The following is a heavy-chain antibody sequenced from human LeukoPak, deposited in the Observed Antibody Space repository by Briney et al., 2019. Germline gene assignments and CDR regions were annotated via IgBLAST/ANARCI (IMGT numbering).Heavy chain of an antibody. Sequence: GGSLRLSCAASGFTFSNYWMHWVRQAPGKGLVWVSRIYTDGSITSYADSVKGRFTISRDNSKNTLYLQMNSLRAEDTAVYYCAREDGLDYWGQGTLDTVSS. CDR1: GFTFSNYW. CDR2: IYTDGSIT. V-gene: IGHV3-74*01. J-gene: IGHJ4*02. CDR3: AREDGLDY.